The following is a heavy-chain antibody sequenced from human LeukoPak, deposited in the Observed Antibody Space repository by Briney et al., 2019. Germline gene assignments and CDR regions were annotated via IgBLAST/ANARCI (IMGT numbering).Heavy chain of an antibody. J-gene: IGHJ4*02. CDR3: ARERPSAAVALEY. Sequence: GGPLRLSLAAPGFTFSSYWMSGVRQAPGKGLSWLANIKTDGSDKSYVDSVKGRFTISRDNAKNSLCLQMSSLRVDDTAVYYCARERPSAAVALEYWGQGTLVTVSS. V-gene: IGHV3-7*01. CDR2: IKTDGSDK. D-gene: IGHD6-19*01. CDR1: GFTFSSYW.